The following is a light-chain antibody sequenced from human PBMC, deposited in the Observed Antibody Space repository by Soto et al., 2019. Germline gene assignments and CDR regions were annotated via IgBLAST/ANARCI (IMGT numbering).Light chain of an antibody. Sequence: EIVMTQSPATLSVSPGERVTLSCRASQGVGSTLAWYRQQPGQAPRLLISGASNGATGIPPKFSGSGSGTEFTLTVDSLQSDDIAVYYCQQYYNWPVTFGGGTKVDIK. J-gene: IGKJ4*01. CDR1: QGVGST. CDR3: QQYYNWPVT. V-gene: IGKV3-15*01. CDR2: GAS.